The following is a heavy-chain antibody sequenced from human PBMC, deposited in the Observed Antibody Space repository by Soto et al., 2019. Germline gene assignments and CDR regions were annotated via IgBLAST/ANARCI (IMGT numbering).Heavy chain of an antibody. CDR2: INPNSGGT. CDR1: GYTFTGYY. V-gene: IGHV1-2*04. J-gene: IGHJ6*02. CDR3: ARDGVTARPYYYYGTDV. D-gene: IGHD6-6*01. Sequence: ASVKVSCKASGYTFTGYYMHWVRQAPGQGLEWMGWINPNSGGTNYAQKFQGWITMTRDTSISTAYMELSRLTSDDTAVYYCARDGVTARPYYYYGTDVWGQGTTVTVSS.